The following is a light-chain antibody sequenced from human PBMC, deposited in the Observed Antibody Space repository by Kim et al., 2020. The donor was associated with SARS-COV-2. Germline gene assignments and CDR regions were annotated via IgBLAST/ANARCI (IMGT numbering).Light chain of an antibody. V-gene: IGLV3-21*04. CDR1: NIGTKS. J-gene: IGLJ3*02. CDR3: QGWDSSTDQVL. CDR2: YDR. Sequence: SYELTQPPSVSVAPGETARITCDGNNIGTKSVYWYQQKAGQTPILLIYYDRERPSGIPERFSGSNSGNTATLTVSRVEAGDEADYYCQGWDSSTDQVLFG.